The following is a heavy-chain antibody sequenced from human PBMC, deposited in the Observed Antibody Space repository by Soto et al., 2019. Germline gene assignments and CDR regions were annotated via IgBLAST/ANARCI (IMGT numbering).Heavy chain of an antibody. Sequence: PGGSLRLSWAASGFTVSSNYMSWVRQAPGKGLEWVSVIYSGGSTYYADSVKGRFTISRDNSKNTLYLQMNSLRAEDTAVYYCARDSFYYYYGMDVWGPGTTVTVSS. CDR3: ARDSFYYYYGMDV. V-gene: IGHV3-53*01. CDR2: IYSGGST. CDR1: GFTVSSNY. J-gene: IGHJ6*02.